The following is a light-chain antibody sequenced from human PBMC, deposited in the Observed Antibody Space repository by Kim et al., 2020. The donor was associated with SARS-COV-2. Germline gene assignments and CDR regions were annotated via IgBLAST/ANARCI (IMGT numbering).Light chain of an antibody. CDR1: SGSIASNY. CDR2: ENN. Sequence: KPVTIPCTRSSGSIASNYVQWYQQRPGSSPTTVIYENNQRPSGVPDRFSGSIDSSSNSASLTISGLKTEDEADYYCQSYDSTNPWVFGGGTQLTVL. CDR3: QSYDSTNPWV. V-gene: IGLV6-57*01. J-gene: IGLJ3*02.